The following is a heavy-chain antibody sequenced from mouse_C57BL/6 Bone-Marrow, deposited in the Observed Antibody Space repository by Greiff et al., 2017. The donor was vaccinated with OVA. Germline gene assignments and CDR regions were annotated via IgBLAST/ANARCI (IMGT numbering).Heavy chain of an antibody. V-gene: IGHV1-64*01. CDR1: GYTFTSYW. Sequence: VQLQQPGAELVKPGASVKLSCKASGYTFTSYWMHWVKQRPGQGLEWIGMIHPNSGSTNYNEKFKSKATLTVDKSSSTAYMQLSSLTSEDSAVYYCARSVVARDYAMDYWGQGTSVTVSS. CDR3: ARSVVARDYAMDY. J-gene: IGHJ4*01. CDR2: IHPNSGST. D-gene: IGHD1-1*01.